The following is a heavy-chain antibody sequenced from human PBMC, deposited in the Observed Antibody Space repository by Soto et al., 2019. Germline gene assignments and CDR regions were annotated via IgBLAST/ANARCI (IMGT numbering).Heavy chain of an antibody. Sequence: QVQLVQSGAEVKKPGASVKVSCKASGYTFSGYYIHWVRQAPGQGLEWMALINPNSGDTKYAQKFQGRVTLTRDTSINTVYMEVTSLRFDDTAVYYCAVAGLPFAYWGQGTRVTVFS. D-gene: IGHD6-19*01. V-gene: IGHV1-2*02. J-gene: IGHJ1*01. CDR2: INPNSGDT. CDR3: AVAGLPFAY. CDR1: GYTFSGYY.